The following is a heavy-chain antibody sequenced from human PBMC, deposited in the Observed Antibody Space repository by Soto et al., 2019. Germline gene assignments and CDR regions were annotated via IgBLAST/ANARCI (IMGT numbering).Heavy chain of an antibody. J-gene: IGHJ6*02. CDR2: IYYSGST. D-gene: IGHD6-19*01. Sequence: SETLSLTCTVSGGSISSYYWSWIRQPPGKGLEWIGYIYYSGSTNYNPSLKSRVTISVDTSKNQFSLKLSSVTAADTAVYYCARLAVAGTGDYYYYGMDVWGQGTTVTVSS. CDR1: GGSISSYY. CDR3: ARLAVAGTGDYYYYGMDV. V-gene: IGHV4-59*01.